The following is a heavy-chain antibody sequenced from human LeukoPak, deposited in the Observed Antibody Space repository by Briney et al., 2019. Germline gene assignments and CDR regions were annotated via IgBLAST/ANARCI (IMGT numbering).Heavy chain of an antibody. CDR1: GGSISSSSYY. D-gene: IGHD1-26*01. V-gene: IGHV4-39*07. CDR2: IYYSGST. CDR3: ARQEWDLLLVDPPTYYFDY. Sequence: PSETLSLTCTVSGGSISSSSYYWGWIRQPPGKGLEWIGSIYYSGSTYYNPSPKSRVTISVDTSKNQFSLKLSSVTAADTAMYYCARQEWDLLLVDPPTYYFDYWGQGTLVTVSS. J-gene: IGHJ4*02.